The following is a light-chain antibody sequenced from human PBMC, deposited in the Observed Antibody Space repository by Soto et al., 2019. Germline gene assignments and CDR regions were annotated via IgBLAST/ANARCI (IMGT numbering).Light chain of an antibody. V-gene: IGLV2-23*02. Sequence: QSALTQPASVSGSPGQSITISCTGTSSDIGSFNLVSWYQQYPGKAPKLMNFEVSKRPSGVSDRFSGSKSGNTATLTISWLQAEDEDDYFCCSYAGSNTYVFGTGTKLTVL. J-gene: IGLJ1*01. CDR2: EVS. CDR3: CSYAGSNTYV. CDR1: SSDIGSFNL.